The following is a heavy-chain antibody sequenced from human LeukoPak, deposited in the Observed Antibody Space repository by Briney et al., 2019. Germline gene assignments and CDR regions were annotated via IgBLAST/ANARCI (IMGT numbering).Heavy chain of an antibody. CDR2: IYYSGST. D-gene: IGHD1-26*01. V-gene: IGHV4-59*08. CDR1: GGSISSYY. J-gene: IGHJ4*02. Sequence: SETLSLTCTVSGGSISSYYWSWIRQPPGEGLEWIGYIYYSGSTNYNPSLKSRVTISVDTSKNQFSLKLSSVTAADTAVYYCARHRSGSYPFFVYWGQGTLVTVSS. CDR3: ARHRSGSYPFFVY.